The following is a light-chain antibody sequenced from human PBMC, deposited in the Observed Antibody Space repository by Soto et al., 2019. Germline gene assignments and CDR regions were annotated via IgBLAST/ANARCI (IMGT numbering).Light chain of an antibody. CDR3: MQYNKWPWT. J-gene: IGKJ1*01. V-gene: IGKV3-15*01. Sequence: EIVMTQSPVTLSVSPGERATLSCRASQSVGSNLAWYQQKPGQAPRLLISGASTGATGVQATFSGSGSGTEFTLTIKSLQSEDFAIYYCMQYNKWPWTFGQGTKVDI. CDR2: GAS. CDR1: QSVGSN.